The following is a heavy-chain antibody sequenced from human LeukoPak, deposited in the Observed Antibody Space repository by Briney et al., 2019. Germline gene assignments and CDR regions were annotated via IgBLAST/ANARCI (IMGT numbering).Heavy chain of an antibody. D-gene: IGHD6-19*01. V-gene: IGHV3-23*01. CDR3: AKTTVGYSSGRYPGWPADC. CDR2: ICGSGGCT. CDR1: GFTFNTYA. Sequence: SGGSLRLSCEASGFTFNTYAIYWVRQGQGKGLEWGSGICGSGGCTYYADSVKGRFTISRDNSKNTVYLQMNSLTADDTAVYYCAKTTVGYSSGRYPGWPADCWGQGTLVTVSS. J-gene: IGHJ4*02.